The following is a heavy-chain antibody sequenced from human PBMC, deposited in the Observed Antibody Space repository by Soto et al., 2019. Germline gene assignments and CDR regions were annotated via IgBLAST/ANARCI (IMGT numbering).Heavy chain of an antibody. V-gene: IGHV3-9*01. J-gene: IGHJ6*02. CDR2: ISWNSGSI. CDR3: VKDISGRGSYYYYYGMDV. D-gene: IGHD3-16*01. CDR1: GFTFDDYA. Sequence: EVQLVESGGGLVQPGRSLRLSCAASGFTFDDYAMHWVRQAPGKGLEWVSGISWNSGSIGYTDSVKGRFTISRDNAKNALYLQMNSLRAEDTALYYCVKDISGRGSYYYYYGMDVWGQGTTVTVSS.